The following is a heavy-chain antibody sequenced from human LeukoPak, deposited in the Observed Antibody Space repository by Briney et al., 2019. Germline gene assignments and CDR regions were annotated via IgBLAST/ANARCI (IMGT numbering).Heavy chain of an antibody. CDR2: ISYDGSNK. J-gene: IGHJ4*02. CDR3: AREQPEITMIVVVITYYFDY. D-gene: IGHD3-22*01. V-gene: IGHV3-30*01. Sequence: GGSLRLSCAASGLTYRNYYFSWVRQAPGKGLEWVAVISYDGSNKYYADSVKGRFTISRDNSKNTLYLQMNSLRAEDTAVYYCAREQPEITMIVVVITYYFDYWGQGTLVTVSS. CDR1: GLTYRNYY.